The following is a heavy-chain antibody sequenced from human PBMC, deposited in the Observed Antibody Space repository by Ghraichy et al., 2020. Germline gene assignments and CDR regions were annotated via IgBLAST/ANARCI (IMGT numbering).Heavy chain of an antibody. J-gene: IGHJ4*02. D-gene: IGHD2-2*01. Sequence: SETLSLTCAVSGDSIISNNWWSWVRQPPGKGLEWIGEIFHSGSTNYNPSLKRRITISLDKSKNQFSLQMTSVTAADTAVYYCASDIDQLRYFDSWGQGTLVSVS. CDR3: ASDIDQLRYFDS. CDR1: GDSIISNNW. CDR2: IFHSGST. V-gene: IGHV4-4*02.